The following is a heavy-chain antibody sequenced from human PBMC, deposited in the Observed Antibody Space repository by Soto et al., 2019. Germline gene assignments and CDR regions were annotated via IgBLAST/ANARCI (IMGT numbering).Heavy chain of an antibody. CDR1: GGSFSGYY. V-gene: IGHV4-34*01. Sequence: SETLSLTCAVYGGSFSGYYWSWIRQPPGKGLEWIGEINHSGSTNYNPSLKSRVTISVDTSKNQFSLKLSSVTAADTAVYYCARTRYWGDAFDIWGQGTMVTVSS. CDR2: INHSGST. J-gene: IGHJ3*02. CDR3: ARTRYWGDAFDI. D-gene: IGHD2-8*02.